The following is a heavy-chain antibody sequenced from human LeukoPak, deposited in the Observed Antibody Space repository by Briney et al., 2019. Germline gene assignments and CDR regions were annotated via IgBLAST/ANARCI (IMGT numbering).Heavy chain of an antibody. J-gene: IGHJ4*02. D-gene: IGHD2-21*01. V-gene: IGHV4-4*07. Sequence: SETLSLTCTVSGDSMTNYHWSWIRQPAGKGLEWIGRVYSSGSTNYNPSLKSRVTMSVDKSKNQFSLNLRSMTAADTAVYYCTRSPTKRIPEDYWGQGTLVTVSS. CDR1: GDSMTNYH. CDR2: VYSSGST. CDR3: TRSPTKRIPEDY.